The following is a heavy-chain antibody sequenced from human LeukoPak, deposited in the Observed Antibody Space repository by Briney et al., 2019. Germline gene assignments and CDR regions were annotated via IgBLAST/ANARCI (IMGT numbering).Heavy chain of an antibody. Sequence: GGSLRLSCAASGFTFDDYTMHWVRQAPGKGLEWVSLISWDGGSTYYADSVKGRFTISRDNSKNSLYLQMNSLRTEDTALYYCAKDKYGYCSGGSCSHFDYWGQGTLVTVSS. J-gene: IGHJ4*02. D-gene: IGHD2-15*01. CDR1: GFTFDDYT. V-gene: IGHV3-43*01. CDR2: ISWDGGST. CDR3: AKDKYGYCSGGSCSHFDY.